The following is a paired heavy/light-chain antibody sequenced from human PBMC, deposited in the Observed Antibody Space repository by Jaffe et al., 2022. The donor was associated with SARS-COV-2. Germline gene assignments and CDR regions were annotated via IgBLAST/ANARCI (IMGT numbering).Heavy chain of an antibody. CDR1: GFTVSGSA. CDR3: SRTWIQVWFPDFDN. J-gene: IGHJ4*02. V-gene: IGHV3-73*01. D-gene: IGHD5-18*01. CDR2: IGSKGDSYAT. Sequence: EVQLVESGGGLVQPGGSLKLSCAASGFTVSGSAMHWVRQASGKGLEWVGRIGSKGDSYATVYAASVKGRFTISRDDSKNTAYLQMNSLKTEDTAVYYCSRTWIQVWFPDFDNWGQGTLVTVSS.
Light chain of an antibody. Sequence: QSALTQPRSVSGSPGQSVTISCTGTYTDVGGYDYVSWYQHHPGKAPKSMIYDVSKRPSGVPDRFSGSKSGNTASLTISGLQAEDEADYYCCSYAGSSYVFGTGTKVTVL. J-gene: IGLJ1*01. CDR1: YTDVGGYDY. V-gene: IGLV2-11*01. CDR2: DVS. CDR3: CSYAGSSYV.